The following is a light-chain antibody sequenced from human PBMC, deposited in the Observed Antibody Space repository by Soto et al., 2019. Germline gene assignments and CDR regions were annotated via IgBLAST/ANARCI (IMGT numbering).Light chain of an antibody. Sequence: QSVLTQPPSVSGAPGQRVTISCTGSRPNIGAGFNVHWYQHLPGTAPKLLIYGNNNRPSGVPDRFSGSKSGTSASLTITGLQAEDEALYYCQSFDARHVVFGGGTKVTVL. CDR2: GNN. V-gene: IGLV1-40*01. CDR1: RPNIGAGFN. CDR3: QSFDARHVV. J-gene: IGLJ2*01.